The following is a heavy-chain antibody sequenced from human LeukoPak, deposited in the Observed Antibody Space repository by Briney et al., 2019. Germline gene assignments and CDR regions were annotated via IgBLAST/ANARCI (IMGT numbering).Heavy chain of an antibody. D-gene: IGHD6-19*01. Sequence: PSETLSLTCTVSGGSISSGSYYWSWIRQPAGKGLEWIGRIYTSGSTNYNPSLKRRVTISVDTSKNQFSLKLSSVTAADTAVYYCARGRGSSGWFDYWGQGSLVTVSS. V-gene: IGHV4-61*02. CDR2: IYTSGST. CDR1: GGSISSGSYY. J-gene: IGHJ4*02. CDR3: ARGRGSSGWFDY.